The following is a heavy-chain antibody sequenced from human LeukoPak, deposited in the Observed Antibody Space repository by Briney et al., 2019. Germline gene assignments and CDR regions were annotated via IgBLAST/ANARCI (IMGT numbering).Heavy chain of an antibody. CDR3: ARGRSNDYDILTGYYTPEDYYYYMDV. D-gene: IGHD3-9*01. Sequence: PGGSLRLSCVASGFNFADYSMDWVRQAPGKGLEWVASISGSSSFIFYADSLKGRFTISRDNDKNLLYLQMNSLRAEDTAVYYCARGRSNDYDILTGYYTPEDYYYYMDVWGKGTTVTISS. CDR2: ISGSSSFI. CDR1: GFNFADYS. J-gene: IGHJ6*03. V-gene: IGHV3-21*01.